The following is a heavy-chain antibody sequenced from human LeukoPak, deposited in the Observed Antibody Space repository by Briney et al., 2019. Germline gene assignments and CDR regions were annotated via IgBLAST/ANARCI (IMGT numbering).Heavy chain of an antibody. V-gene: IGHV3-48*03. CDR3: ARGTGYSGYDLLDY. CDR2: ISSRSSTI. J-gene: IGHJ4*02. D-gene: IGHD5-12*01. CDR1: GFTFSGYE. Sequence: GGSLRLSCAASGFTFSGYEMDWVRQAPGQGLEWVSSISSRSSTIYYTDSVKGRFTISRDNAKNSVYLQMNSLRAEDTAVYYCARGTGYSGYDLLDYWGQGTLVTVFS.